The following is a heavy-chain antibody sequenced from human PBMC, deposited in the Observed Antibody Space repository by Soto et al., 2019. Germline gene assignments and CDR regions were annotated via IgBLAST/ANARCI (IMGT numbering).Heavy chain of an antibody. D-gene: IGHD6-19*01. Sequence: EVQLVESGGGLVQRGGSLRLSCAASGFTFRSFSMNWVRQAPGRGLQWISYIGGGGRLISYAYAVKGRFAISRDNAQNSLYLQLDSLSNEDTAVYYCARDLGWAFDCWGQGTLVTVSS. CDR2: IGGGGRLI. J-gene: IGHJ4*02. CDR1: GFTFRSFS. V-gene: IGHV3-48*02. CDR3: ARDLGWAFDC.